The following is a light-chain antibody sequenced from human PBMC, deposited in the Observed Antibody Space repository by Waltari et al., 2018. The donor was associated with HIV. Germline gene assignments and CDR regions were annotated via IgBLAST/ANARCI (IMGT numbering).Light chain of an antibody. CDR1: QSLLSSNGYNF. Sequence: DIVMTPSPLSLPVTPGGAASIPCRSRQSLLSSNGYNFLNWFLQKPGQSPQLMIYLGSNRASGDPDRFSGSGSGTDFTLKISRVEAGDVGVYDCMQGRRTPWTFGQGTKVEIK. V-gene: IGKV2-28*01. CDR2: LGS. CDR3: MQGRRTPWT. J-gene: IGKJ1*01.